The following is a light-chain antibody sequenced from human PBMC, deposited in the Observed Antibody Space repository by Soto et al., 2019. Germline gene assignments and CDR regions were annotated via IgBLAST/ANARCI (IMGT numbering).Light chain of an antibody. Sequence: ESVLTQSPGTLSLSPGERATLSCRASQSVSSSFLAWYQLKPGQAPRLLIYGASSRATGILDRFSGSGSGTDFTLTISRLEPEDFAVDYCQQYDSSPWTFGQGTKVEIK. CDR2: GAS. CDR3: QQYDSSPWT. CDR1: QSVSSSF. J-gene: IGKJ1*01. V-gene: IGKV3-20*01.